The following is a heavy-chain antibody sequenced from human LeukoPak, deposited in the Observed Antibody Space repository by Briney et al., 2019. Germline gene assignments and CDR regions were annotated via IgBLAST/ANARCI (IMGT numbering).Heavy chain of an antibody. J-gene: IGHJ4*02. CDR3: AKDTPTIFGVVPDTFDY. CDR2: ISWNSGSI. D-gene: IGHD3-3*01. Sequence: GRSLRLSCAASGFTFDDYAMHWVRQAPGKGLEWVSGISWNSGSIGYADSVKGRFTISRDNAKNSLYLQMNSLRAEDTAVYYCAKDTPTIFGVVPDTFDYWGQGTLVTVSS. CDR1: GFTFDDYA. V-gene: IGHV3-9*01.